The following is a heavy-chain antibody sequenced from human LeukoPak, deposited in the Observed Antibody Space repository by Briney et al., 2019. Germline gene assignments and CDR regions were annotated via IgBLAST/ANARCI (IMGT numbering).Heavy chain of an antibody. CDR2: ISWNSGSI. Sequence: PGGSLRLSRAASGFTFDDYAMHWVRQAPGKGLEWVSGISWNSGSIGYADSVKGRFTIFRDNAKNSLYLQMNSLRAEDTALYYCAKDRYKEMATGWFDPWGQGTLVTVSS. D-gene: IGHD5-24*01. CDR1: GFTFDDYA. J-gene: IGHJ5*02. CDR3: AKDRYKEMATGWFDP. V-gene: IGHV3-9*01.